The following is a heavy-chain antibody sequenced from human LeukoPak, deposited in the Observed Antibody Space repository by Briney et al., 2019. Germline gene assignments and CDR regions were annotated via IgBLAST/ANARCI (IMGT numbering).Heavy chain of an antibody. CDR2: INHSGST. Sequence: SETLSLTCAVYGGSFSGYYWSWIRQPPGKGLEWIGEINHSGSTNYNPSLKSRVTISVDTSKNQFSLKLSSVTAADTAVYYCARERDVYDSSGYPRLDYWGQGTLVTVSS. J-gene: IGHJ4*02. CDR1: GGSFSGYY. CDR3: ARERDVYDSSGYPRLDY. D-gene: IGHD3-22*01. V-gene: IGHV4-34*01.